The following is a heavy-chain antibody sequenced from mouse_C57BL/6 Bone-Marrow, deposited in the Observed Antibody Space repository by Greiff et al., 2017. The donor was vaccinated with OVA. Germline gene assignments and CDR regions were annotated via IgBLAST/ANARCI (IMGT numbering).Heavy chain of an antibody. D-gene: IGHD1-1*01. V-gene: IGHV1-54*01. CDR1: GYAFTNYL. CDR2: INPGSGGT. Sequence: VKLQESGAELVRPGTSVKVSCKASGYAFTNYLIEWVKQRPGQGLEWIGVINPGSGGTNYNEKFKGKATLTADKSSSTAYMQLSSLTSEDSAVYFCARSRITTVVAPYAMDYWGQGTSVTVSS. J-gene: IGHJ4*01. CDR3: ARSRITTVVAPYAMDY.